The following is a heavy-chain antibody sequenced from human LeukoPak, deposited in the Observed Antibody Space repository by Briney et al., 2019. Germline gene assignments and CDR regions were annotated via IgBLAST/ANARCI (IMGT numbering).Heavy chain of an antibody. CDR2: LSGSGNTI. CDR3: ARMGGSYTFDS. D-gene: IGHD2-15*01. V-gene: IGHV3-11*04. J-gene: IGHJ4*02. Sequence: GGSLRLSCAASGFTFKDYYMSWMRQAPGKGLEWVSYLSGSGNTIYYADSVKGRFTISRDNAENSLFLQMNSLRAEDTAVYYCARMGGSYTFDSWGQGTLVTVSS. CDR1: GFTFKDYY.